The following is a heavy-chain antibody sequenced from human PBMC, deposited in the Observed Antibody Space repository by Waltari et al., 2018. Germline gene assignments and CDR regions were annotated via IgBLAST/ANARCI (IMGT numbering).Heavy chain of an antibody. V-gene: IGHV3-48*03. D-gene: IGHD1-26*01. CDR3: VRDRGSYTFDY. CDR1: GFTLRSHE. J-gene: IGHJ4*02. CDR2: ISSSGGII. Sequence: EVQVVESGGDVVQPGGSLRRACSVAGFTLRSHEMSWVRQAPGKGLEWIAYISSSGGIIHYADSVRGRFTISRDAAKNSLYLQMHSLRAEDTAVYHCVRDRGSYTFDYWGQGTVVAVSS.